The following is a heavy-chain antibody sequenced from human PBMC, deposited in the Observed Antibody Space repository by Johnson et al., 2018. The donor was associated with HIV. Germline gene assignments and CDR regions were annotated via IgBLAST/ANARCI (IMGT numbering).Heavy chain of an antibody. J-gene: IGHJ3*02. CDR3: ARDDILTGYYDAFDI. Sequence: EVQLVESGGGLIQPGGSLRLSCAVFGFTVSRNYMSWVRQAPGKGMEWVSVIHSGGSTYYADSVKCRFTISRDNSKNTLYLQMNSLRAEDTAVYYCARDDILTGYYDAFDIWGQGTMVTVSS. CDR2: IHSGGST. D-gene: IGHD3-9*01. CDR1: GFTVSRNY. V-gene: IGHV3-53*01.